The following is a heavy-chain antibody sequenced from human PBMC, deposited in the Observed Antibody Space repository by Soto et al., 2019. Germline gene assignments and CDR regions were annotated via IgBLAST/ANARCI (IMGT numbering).Heavy chain of an antibody. CDR1: GFTFSTYE. D-gene: IGHD3-22*01. CDR3: LSSGYYTGAFDY. V-gene: IGHV3-48*03. Sequence: GGSLRLSCAASGFTFSTYEISWVRQTPGKGLEWISYSSGSSDDIYYADSVKGRFTISRDNAKNSLYLQMNSLRAEDTAVYFCLSSGYYTGAFDYWGQGALVTVSS. J-gene: IGHJ4*02. CDR2: SSGSSDDI.